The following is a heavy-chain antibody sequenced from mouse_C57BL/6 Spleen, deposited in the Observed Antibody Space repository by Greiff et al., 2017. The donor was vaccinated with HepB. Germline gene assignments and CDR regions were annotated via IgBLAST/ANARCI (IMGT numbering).Heavy chain of an antibody. CDR2: IYPSDSET. CDR3: ARGGDGYPDY. CDR1: GYTFTSYW. Sequence: QVQLQQPGAELVRPGSSVKLSCKASGYTFTSYWMDWVKQRPGQGLEWIGNIYPSDSETHYNQKFKDKATLTVDKSSSNAYMQLRRLTSYDSAVYYCARGGDGYPDYWGQGTTLTVSS. D-gene: IGHD2-3*01. V-gene: IGHV1-61*01. J-gene: IGHJ2*01.